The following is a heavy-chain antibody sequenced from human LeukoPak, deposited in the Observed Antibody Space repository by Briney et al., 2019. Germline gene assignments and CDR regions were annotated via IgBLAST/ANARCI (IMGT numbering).Heavy chain of an antibody. Sequence: GGSLRLSCVASGFTFSTYSMNWVRPAPGKGLGRVSYISSSSRTIFYADPVKGRSTISRDNAKNSLYLQMNSLRDEDTAVYYCARAESFHSSWPDYWGQGTLVTVSS. CDR2: ISSSSRTI. CDR3: ARAESFHSSWPDY. J-gene: IGHJ4*02. V-gene: IGHV3-48*02. D-gene: IGHD6-13*01. CDR1: GFTFSTYS.